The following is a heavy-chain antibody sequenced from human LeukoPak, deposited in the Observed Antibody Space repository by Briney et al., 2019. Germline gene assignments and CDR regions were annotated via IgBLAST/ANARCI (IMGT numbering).Heavy chain of an antibody. CDR1: GFTFDDYA. J-gene: IGHJ4*02. Sequence: GGSLRLSCAAYGFTFDDYAMPWVRHAPGNSLEWDSLISWDGSRTYYAHSMKGRFTIYRDNSKNSLYLQMNSLRAEDTALYYCAKDTTHSSGWYGSFDYWGQGTLVTVSS. V-gene: IGHV3-43D*03. CDR2: ISWDGSRT. CDR3: AKDTTHSSGWYGSFDY. D-gene: IGHD6-19*01.